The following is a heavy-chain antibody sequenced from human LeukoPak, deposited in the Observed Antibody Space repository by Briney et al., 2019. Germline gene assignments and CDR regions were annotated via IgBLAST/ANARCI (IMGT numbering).Heavy chain of an antibody. D-gene: IGHD7-27*01. CDR2: INHSGST. CDR1: SGSISSGCYY. Sequence: PPETLSLTCTVSSGSISSGCYYWSWIRQPPGKGLEWSGEINHSGSTNYNPSLKSRVTISVDPSKNQFSLKLSSVTAEDTAVYYCARGGDNWGETTMVLFDYWGQGTLVTVSS. CDR3: ARGGDNWGETTMVLFDY. V-gene: IGHV4-39*07. J-gene: IGHJ4*02.